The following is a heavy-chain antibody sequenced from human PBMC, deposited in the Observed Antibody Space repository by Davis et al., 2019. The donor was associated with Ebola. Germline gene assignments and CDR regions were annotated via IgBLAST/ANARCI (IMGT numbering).Heavy chain of an antibody. J-gene: IGHJ6*02. CDR3: ARSRGSVYGPDTLYYGMDV. V-gene: IGHV3-11*04. D-gene: IGHD3-10*01. Sequence: PGGSLRLSCAASGFTFSDYYMSWIRQAPGKGLEWVSYISSSSSTIYYADSVKGRFTISRDNAKNSLYLQMNSLRDEDTAVYYCARSRGSVYGPDTLYYGMDVWGQGTTVTVSS. CDR1: GFTFSDYY. CDR2: ISSSSSTI.